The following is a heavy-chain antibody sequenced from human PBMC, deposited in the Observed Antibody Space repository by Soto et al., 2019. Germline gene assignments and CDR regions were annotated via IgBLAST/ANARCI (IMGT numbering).Heavy chain of an antibody. V-gene: IGHV4-39*01. CDR1: GGSISSSSYY. Sequence: SETLSLTCTVSGGSISSSSYYWGWIRQPPGKGLEWIGSIYYSGSTYYNPSLKSRVTISVDTSKNQFSLKLSSVTAADTAVYYCARLSSSWYGYHHYYMDFWGKGTMVTLSS. D-gene: IGHD6-13*01. J-gene: IGHJ6*03. CDR3: ARLSSSWYGYHHYYMDF. CDR2: IYYSGST.